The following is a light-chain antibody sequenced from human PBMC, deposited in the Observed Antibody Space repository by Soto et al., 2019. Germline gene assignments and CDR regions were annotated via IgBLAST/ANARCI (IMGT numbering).Light chain of an antibody. J-gene: IGKJ3*01. Sequence: EIVLTQSPGTLSLSPGERATLSCRASQSVSSSYLAWYQQRPGQAPRLLIFGASYRATGIPDRFSGSGSGTDFTLTISRLAPEDFALYYGQQYNSSPPEFTFGPGTKVDSK. CDR2: GAS. CDR1: QSVSSSY. CDR3: QQYNSSPPEFT. V-gene: IGKV3-20*01.